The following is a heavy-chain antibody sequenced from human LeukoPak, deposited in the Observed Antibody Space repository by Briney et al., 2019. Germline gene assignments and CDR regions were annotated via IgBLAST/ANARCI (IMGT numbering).Heavy chain of an antibody. D-gene: IGHD3-10*01. CDR2: IYPSDSEK. J-gene: IGHJ4*02. CDR1: GYSFNTFY. Sequence: GESLKISCKGSGYSFNTFYIGWVRQTPETGLEWMGNIYPSDSEKKYKPSFQGQVTLSVDKSINTAYLRLSSLKASDTAIYYCARLIYYGSGRTYFFDSWGQGTQVTVSS. CDR3: ARLIYYGSGRTYFFDS. V-gene: IGHV5-51*01.